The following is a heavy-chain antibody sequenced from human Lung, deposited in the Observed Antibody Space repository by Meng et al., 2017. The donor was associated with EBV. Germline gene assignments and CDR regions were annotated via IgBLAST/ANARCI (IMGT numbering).Heavy chain of an antibody. D-gene: IGHD3-10*01. CDR3: AKDCFGPRDY. Sequence: EAQVKECGGGLVQPXGSLRLSCVGSGISACWVHWVRQVPWKGLVWVSRINEDGNIVNYADSVKGRFTIFRDNAKNTVSLQMNSLRVEDTALYYCAKDCFGPRDYWGKGTLVTVSS. J-gene: IGHJ4*02. V-gene: IGHV3-74*01. CDR2: INEDGNIV. CDR1: GISACW.